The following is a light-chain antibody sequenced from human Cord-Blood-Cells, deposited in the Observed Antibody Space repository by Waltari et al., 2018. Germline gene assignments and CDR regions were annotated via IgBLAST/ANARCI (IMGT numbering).Light chain of an antibody. CDR1: SSDVGGSNY. CDR2: EVS. Sequence: QSALNQPPSASGSHGQSLTISCTGTSSDVGGSNYVPWYQQHPGKAPKLMIYEVSKRPSGVPDRFSGSKSGNTASLAVSGLQAEDEADYYCSSYAGSNNFVFGTGTKVTVL. CDR3: SSYAGSNNFV. V-gene: IGLV2-8*01. J-gene: IGLJ1*01.